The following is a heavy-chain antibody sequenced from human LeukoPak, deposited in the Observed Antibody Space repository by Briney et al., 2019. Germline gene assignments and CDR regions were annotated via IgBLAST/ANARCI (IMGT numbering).Heavy chain of an antibody. CDR3: ARDQTHTIFGVVVYYMDV. CDR2: IGWNSGSI. Sequence: GRSLRLSCAASGFDDYAMHWVRQAPGKGLEWVSGIGWNSGSIGYADSVKGRFTISRDNAKNSLYLQMNSLRAEDTAVYYCARDQTHTIFGVVVYYMDVWGKGTTVTVSS. J-gene: IGHJ6*03. V-gene: IGHV3-9*01. CDR1: GFDDYA. D-gene: IGHD3-3*01.